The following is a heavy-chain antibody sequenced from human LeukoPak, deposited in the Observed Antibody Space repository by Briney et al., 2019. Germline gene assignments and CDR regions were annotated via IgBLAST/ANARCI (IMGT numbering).Heavy chain of an antibody. D-gene: IGHD1-26*01. CDR1: GFSFDDYG. V-gene: IGHV3-20*04. CDR2: INWNGGRT. Sequence: GGSLRLSCAASGFSFDDYGMSWVRQAPGKGLEWVSGINWNGGRTGYVDSVKGRFTISRDNAKNSPYLQMNSLRAEDTALYYCARDLKGATRSGYWGQGTLVTVSS. CDR3: ARDLKGATRSGY. J-gene: IGHJ4*02.